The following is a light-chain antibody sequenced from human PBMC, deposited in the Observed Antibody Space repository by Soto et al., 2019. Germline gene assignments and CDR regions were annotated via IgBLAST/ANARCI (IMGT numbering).Light chain of an antibody. CDR3: QQSYSTPT. Sequence: DIQMTQSPSSLSPSVGDRVTITCRASQSIRNFLNWYQQKPGKAPKVLIYAASSLQSGVPSRFSGSGSGTDFTLTISSLQPEDSATYYCQQSYSTPTFGQGTKVDIK. V-gene: IGKV1-39*01. J-gene: IGKJ1*01. CDR1: QSIRNF. CDR2: AAS.